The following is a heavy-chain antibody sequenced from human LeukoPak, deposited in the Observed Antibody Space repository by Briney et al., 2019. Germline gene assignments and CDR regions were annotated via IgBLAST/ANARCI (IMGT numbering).Heavy chain of an antibody. J-gene: IGHJ4*02. CDR3: ARDRPAGGVGDFDH. D-gene: IGHD3-16*01. CDR1: GFTVSAHY. Sequence: PGGSLRPSCVASGFTVSAHYMSWVSQAPGKGLEWVSAIYTDGSAYYAGSVKGRFTISRDNFENTLYLQMNSLRVEDTAVYYCARDRPAGGVGDFDHWGQGTVVTVSS. CDR2: IYTDGSA. V-gene: IGHV3-66*01.